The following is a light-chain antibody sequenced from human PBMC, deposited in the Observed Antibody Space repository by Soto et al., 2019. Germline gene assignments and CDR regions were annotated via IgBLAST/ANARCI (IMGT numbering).Light chain of an antibody. CDR3: NAHGGTNPYV. V-gene: IGLV2-8*01. CDR1: ASDIGGYTF. CDR2: DVN. J-gene: IGLJ1*01. Sequence: QSALTQPPSASGSPGQSVAISCTGTASDIGGYTFVSWYPQHPGKAPKLLIYDVNKRPSGVPDRFSGSKSGNTASLTVSGLQAEDEADYYCNAHGGTNPYVFGTGTKVTVL.